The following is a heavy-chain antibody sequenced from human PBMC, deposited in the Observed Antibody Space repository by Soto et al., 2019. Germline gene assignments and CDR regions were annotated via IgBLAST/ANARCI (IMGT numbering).Heavy chain of an antibody. Sequence: LSLTCTVSGGSISSGGYYWSWVRQHPGKGLEWIGYIYYSGSTYYNPSLKSRVTISVDTSKNQFSLKLSSVTAADTAVYYCARDAPYSSSWPDYYYYYYGMDVWGQGTTVTVSS. CDR1: GGSISSGGYY. J-gene: IGHJ6*02. V-gene: IGHV4-31*03. D-gene: IGHD6-13*01. CDR2: IYYSGST. CDR3: ARDAPYSSSWPDYYYYYYGMDV.